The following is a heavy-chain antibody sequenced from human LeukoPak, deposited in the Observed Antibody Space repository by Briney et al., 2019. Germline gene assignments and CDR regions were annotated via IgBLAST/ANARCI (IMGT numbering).Heavy chain of an antibody. CDR1: GYTFTSYG. Sequence: GASVKVSCKASGYTFTSYGISWVRQAPGQGLEWMEWISAYNGNTNYAQKLQGRVTMTTDTSTSTAYMELRSLRSDDTAVYYCARDNPVGEYQLLYLPFSAFDYWGQGTLVTVSS. D-gene: IGHD2-2*02. J-gene: IGHJ4*02. V-gene: IGHV1-18*01. CDR2: ISAYNGNT. CDR3: ARDNPVGEYQLLYLPFSAFDY.